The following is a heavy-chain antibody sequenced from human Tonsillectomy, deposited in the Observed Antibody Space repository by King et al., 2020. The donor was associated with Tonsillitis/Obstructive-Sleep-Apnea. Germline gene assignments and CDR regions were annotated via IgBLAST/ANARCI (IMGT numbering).Heavy chain of an antibody. CDR2: IYSGVST. V-gene: IGHV3-53*01. D-gene: IGHD4-17*01. Sequence: VQLVESGGGLIQSGGSLRLSFAASGFTVSGNYMNWVRQGPGKGLEWVSVIYSGVSTHYPDSLKGRFTIARDNSQNTVYLQMNSLKTEDTAVYYCARSPTVTTSFYFDYWGQGTLVTVSS. CDR3: ARSPTVTTSFYFDY. J-gene: IGHJ4*02. CDR1: GFTVSGNY.